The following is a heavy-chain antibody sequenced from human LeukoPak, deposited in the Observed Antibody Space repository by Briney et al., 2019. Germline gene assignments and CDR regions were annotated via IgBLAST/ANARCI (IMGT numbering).Heavy chain of an antibody. J-gene: IGHJ4*02. D-gene: IGHD2-2*02. V-gene: IGHV1-46*01. CDR2: INPSGGST. Sequence: ASVKVSCKASGYTFISYYMHWVRQAPGQGLEWMGIINPSGGSTSYAQKFQGRVTMTRNTSISTAYMELSSLRSEDTAVYYCARVLYSAWRTLGYWGQGTLVTVPS. CDR3: ARVLYSAWRTLGY. CDR1: GYTFISYY.